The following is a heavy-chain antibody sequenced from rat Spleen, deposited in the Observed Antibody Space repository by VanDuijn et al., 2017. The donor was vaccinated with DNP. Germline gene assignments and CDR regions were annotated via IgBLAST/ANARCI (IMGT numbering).Heavy chain of an antibody. CDR3: ARHRITIAARDWYFDF. D-gene: IGHD1-2*01. J-gene: IGHJ1*01. Sequence: EVQLVESGGGLVQPGRSLKLSCAASGFTFSNYDMAWVRQAPTKGLEWVASISTSGGSTYYRDSVKGRFTVSRDNAKSTLCLQMDSLRSEDTATYYCARHRITIAARDWYFDFWGPGTMVTVSS. V-gene: IGHV5-25*01. CDR1: GFTFSNYD. CDR2: ISTSGGST.